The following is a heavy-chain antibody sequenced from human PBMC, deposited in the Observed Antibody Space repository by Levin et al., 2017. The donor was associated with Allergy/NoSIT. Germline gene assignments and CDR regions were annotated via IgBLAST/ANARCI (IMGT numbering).Heavy chain of an antibody. J-gene: IGHJ2*01. V-gene: IGHV3-33*01. CDR2: IWYDGSNK. Sequence: AGGSLRLSCAASGFTFSSYGMHWVRQAPGKGLEWVAVIWYDGSNKYYADSVKGRFTISRDNSKNTLYLQMNSLRAEDTAVYYCARGSSGWFDWYFDRWGRGTLVTVSS. D-gene: IGHD6-19*01. CDR3: ARGSSGWFDWYFDR. CDR1: GFTFSSYG.